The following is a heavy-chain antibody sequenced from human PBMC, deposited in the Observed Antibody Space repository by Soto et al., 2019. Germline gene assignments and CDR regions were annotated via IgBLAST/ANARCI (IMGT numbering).Heavy chain of an antibody. CDR1: GGSISSYY. V-gene: IGHV4-59*08. D-gene: IGHD2-8*01. J-gene: IGHJ4*02. Sequence: SETLSLTCTVSGGSISSYYWSWIRQPPGKGLEWIGYIYYDGSTYHSPSLKGRVIISVDTSKNQFSLKLTSVTATDTAVYYCARYHCPNGVCQNFDYWGQGTLVTVSS. CDR2: IYYDGST. CDR3: ARYHCPNGVCQNFDY.